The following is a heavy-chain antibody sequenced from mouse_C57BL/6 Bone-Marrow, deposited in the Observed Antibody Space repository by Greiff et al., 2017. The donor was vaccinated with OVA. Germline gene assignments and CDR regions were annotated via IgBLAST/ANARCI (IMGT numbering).Heavy chain of an antibody. CDR1: RFSLSTFGMG. J-gene: IGHJ4*01. CDR3: ARIQDYGSSYLWAMDY. D-gene: IGHD1-1*01. CDR2: IWWDDAK. Sequence: ESGPGILQPSQTLSLTCSFSRFSLSTFGMGVGWIRQPSGKGLEWLAHIWWDDAKYYNPALKSRLTISKDTSKDQVFLKIAKVDTADTATYYCARIQDYGSSYLWAMDYWGQGTSVTVSS. V-gene: IGHV8-8*01.